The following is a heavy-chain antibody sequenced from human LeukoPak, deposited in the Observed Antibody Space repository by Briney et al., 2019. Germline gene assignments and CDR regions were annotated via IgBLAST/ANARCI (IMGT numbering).Heavy chain of an antibody. V-gene: IGHV1-2*02. CDR1: GYTFTGYY. D-gene: IGHD3-22*01. CDR2: INPNSGGT. J-gene: IGHJ3*02. Sequence: ASVKVSCKASGYTFTGYYMHWVRQAPGQGLEWMGWINPNSGGTNYAQKFQGRVTMTRDTSISTAYVELSRLRSDDTAVYYCARGDYYDSSGYSLYAFDIWGQGTMVTVSS. CDR3: ARGDYYDSSGYSLYAFDI.